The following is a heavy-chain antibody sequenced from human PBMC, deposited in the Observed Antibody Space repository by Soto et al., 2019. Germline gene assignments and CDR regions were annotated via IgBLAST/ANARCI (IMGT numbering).Heavy chain of an antibody. CDR3: AVVDTAMVSDFDY. Sequence: GASVKVSCTASGYTFTSYGISWVRQAPGQGLEWMGRISAILGKANYAQKFQGRVTITADKSTSTAYMELSSLRSEDTAVYYCAVVDTAMVSDFDYWGQGTLVTVSS. CDR2: ISAILGKA. CDR1: GYTFTSYG. J-gene: IGHJ4*02. D-gene: IGHD5-18*01. V-gene: IGHV1-69*04.